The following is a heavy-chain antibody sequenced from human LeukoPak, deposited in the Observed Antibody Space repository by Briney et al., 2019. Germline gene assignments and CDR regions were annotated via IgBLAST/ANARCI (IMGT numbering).Heavy chain of an antibody. J-gene: IGHJ4*02. CDR2: IYYSGST. Sequence: SETLSLTCTVSGGSISSSSYYWGWIRQPPGKGLEWIGSIYYSGSTYYNPSLKSRVTISVDTSKNQFSLKLSSVTAADTAVYYCARTLIRIAVAGESDYWGQGTLVTVSS. CDR1: GGSISSSSYY. D-gene: IGHD6-19*01. CDR3: ARTLIRIAVAGESDY. V-gene: IGHV4-39*01.